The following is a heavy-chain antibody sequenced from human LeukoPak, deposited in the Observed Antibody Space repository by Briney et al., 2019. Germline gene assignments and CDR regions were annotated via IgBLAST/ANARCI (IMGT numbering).Heavy chain of an antibody. Sequence: SETLSLTCAVSGGSFTGYSWSWIRQSPGKGLEWIGEIFHSGSTNYNPSLKSRVTISVDTSKSQFSLKVSSVTAADTAVYYCGRGNVGVAKPLYSYYYYMDVWAKGTTVTVSS. CDR3: GRGNVGVAKPLYSYYYYMDV. V-gene: IGHV4-34*01. J-gene: IGHJ6*03. CDR2: IFHSGST. D-gene: IGHD3-16*01. CDR1: GGSFTGYS.